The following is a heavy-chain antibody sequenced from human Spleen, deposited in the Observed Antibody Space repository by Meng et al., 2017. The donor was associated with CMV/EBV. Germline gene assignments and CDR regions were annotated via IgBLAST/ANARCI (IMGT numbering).Heavy chain of an antibody. J-gene: IGHJ4*02. CDR3: AKDITGALDY. V-gene: IGHV3-43*01. Sequence: GESLKISCAASGFTFSSNNMHWVRQTAGKGLEWVALIWYDGSREQYADSVKGRFTISRDNSKNSLYLQMNSLRTEDTALYYCAKDITGALDYWGQGTLVTVSS. CDR2: IWYDGSRE. CDR1: GFTFSSNN.